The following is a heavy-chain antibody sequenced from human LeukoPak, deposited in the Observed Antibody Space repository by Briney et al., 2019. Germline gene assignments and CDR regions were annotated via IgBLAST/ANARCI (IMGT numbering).Heavy chain of an antibody. CDR1: GLTFSSYA. CDR3: ARKYGDV. CDR2: ISYDGSNK. J-gene: IGHJ6*02. D-gene: IGHD2-8*01. V-gene: IGHV3-30*04. Sequence: PGRSLRLSCAASGLTFSSYAMHWVRQAPGKGLEWVAVISYDGSNKYYADSVKGRFTISRDNSKNTLYLQMNSLRAEDTAVYYCARKYGDVWGQGTTVTVSS.